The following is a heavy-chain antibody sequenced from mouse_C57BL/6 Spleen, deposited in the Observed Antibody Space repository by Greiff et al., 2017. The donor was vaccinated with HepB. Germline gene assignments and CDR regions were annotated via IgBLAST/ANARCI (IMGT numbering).Heavy chain of an antibody. CDR3: ARYNGPLRGAMDY. V-gene: IGHV1-26*01. CDR1: GYTFTDYY. Sequence: VQLQQSGPELVKPGASVKISCKASGYTFTDYYMNWVKQSHGKSLEWIGDINPNNGGTSYNQKFKGKATLTVDKSSSTAYMELRSLTSEDSAVYYCARYNGPLRGAMDYWGQGTSVTVSS. D-gene: IGHD2-3*01. CDR2: INPNNGGT. J-gene: IGHJ4*01.